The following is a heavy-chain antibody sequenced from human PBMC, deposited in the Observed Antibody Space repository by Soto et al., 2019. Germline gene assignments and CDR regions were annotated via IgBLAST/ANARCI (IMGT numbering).Heavy chain of an antibody. V-gene: IGHV1-3*01. Sequence: AFVKESCNAFGYTFTSYAMHWVRQAPGQRLEWMGWINAGNGNTKYSQKFQGRVTITRDTSASTAYMELSSLRSEDTAVYCCARGPWVLTGRGMDVWGQGTTVTVSS. CDR1: GYTFTSYA. CDR3: ARGPWVLTGRGMDV. D-gene: IGHD1-20*01. J-gene: IGHJ6*02. CDR2: INAGNGNT.